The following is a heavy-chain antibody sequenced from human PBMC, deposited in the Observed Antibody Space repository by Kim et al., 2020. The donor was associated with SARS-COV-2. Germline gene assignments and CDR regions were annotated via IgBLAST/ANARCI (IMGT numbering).Heavy chain of an antibody. Sequence: SETLSLTCAAYGGSFSGYYWRWIRQPPGKGLEWIGEINHSGSTNYNPSLKSRVTISVDTSKNQCALKLSSVTAADTAGYYCAIGGYGSGSYGNWGQGTLVTVSS. D-gene: IGHD3-10*01. CDR3: AIGGYGSGSYGN. V-gene: IGHV4-34*01. CDR2: INHSGST. CDR1: GGSFSGYY. J-gene: IGHJ4*03.